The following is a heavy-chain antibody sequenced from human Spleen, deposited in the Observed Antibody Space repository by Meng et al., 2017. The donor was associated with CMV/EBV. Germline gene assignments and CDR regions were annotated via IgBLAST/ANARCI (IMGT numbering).Heavy chain of an antibody. J-gene: IGHJ4*02. D-gene: IGHD5-18*01. CDR3: ARDRGFSYEVREEGH. Sequence: SLKISCAASGFTFRSYEMHWVRQAPGKGLEWVSYISGSGGTIHYADSVKGRFTISRDNAKNSLHLQMNSLRVEDTAVYYCARDRGFSYEVREEGHWGQGTLVTVSS. CDR2: ISGSGGTI. CDR1: GFTFRSYE. V-gene: IGHV3-48*03.